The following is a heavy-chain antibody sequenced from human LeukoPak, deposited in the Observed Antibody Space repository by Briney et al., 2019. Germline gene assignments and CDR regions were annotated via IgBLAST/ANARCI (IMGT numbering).Heavy chain of an antibody. V-gene: IGHV7-4-1*02. CDR1: GYTFTSYA. Sequence: ASVKVSCKASGYTFTSYAMNWVRQAPGQGLEWMGWINTSTGNPTYAQGFTGRFVFSLDTSVSTAYLQISSLKAEDTAVYYCAREIRQDDNWYSGYVGADYWGQGTLVTVSS. J-gene: IGHJ4*02. D-gene: IGHD5-12*01. CDR3: AREIRQDDNWYSGYVGADY. CDR2: INTSTGNP.